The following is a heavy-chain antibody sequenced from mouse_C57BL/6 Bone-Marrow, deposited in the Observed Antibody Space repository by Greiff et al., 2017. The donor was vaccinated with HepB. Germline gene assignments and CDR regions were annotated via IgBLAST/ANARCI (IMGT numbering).Heavy chain of an antibody. CDR3: AKSGTRWLAY. D-gene: IGHD4-1*01. J-gene: IGHJ3*01. CDR2: IHPNSGST. CDR1: GYTFTSYW. V-gene: IGHV1-64*01. Sequence: QVQLQQPGAELVKPGASVKLSCKASGYTFTSYWMHWVKQRPGQGLEWIGMIHPNSGSTNYNEKFKSKATLTVDKSSSTAYMQLSSLTSEDSAVDYCAKSGTRWLAYWGQGTLVTVSA.